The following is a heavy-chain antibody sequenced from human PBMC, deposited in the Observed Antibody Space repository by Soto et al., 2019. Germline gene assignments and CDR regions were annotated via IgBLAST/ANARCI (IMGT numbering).Heavy chain of an antibody. D-gene: IGHD1-7*01. CDR1: GFTFGSYA. CDR3: AKTIGLEHLTGTTRVNRFDP. V-gene: IGHV3-23*01. Sequence: EVQLLESGGGLVQPGGSLRLSCAASGFTFGSYAMSWVRQAPGGELEWVSAITGSGRCTYYTDSVEGRFAISRDNSKNTLYLQMNGLRAEDTAVYYGAKTIGLEHLTGTTRVNRFDPWGQGTLVTVSS. J-gene: IGHJ5*02. CDR2: ITGSGRCT.